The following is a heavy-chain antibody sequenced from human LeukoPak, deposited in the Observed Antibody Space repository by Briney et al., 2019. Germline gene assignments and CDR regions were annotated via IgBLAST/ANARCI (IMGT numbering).Heavy chain of an antibody. J-gene: IGHJ6*04. CDR2: IYYSGST. CDR3: ARDILTVLDV. CDR1: GGSISSYY. V-gene: IGHV4-59*01. Sequence: SETLSLTCAVYGGSISSYYWSWIRQPPGKGLEWIGYIYYSGSTNYNPSLQSRVTISVDTSKNQFSLKLSSVTAADTAVYYCARDILTVLDVWGKGTTVTVSS. D-gene: IGHD3-9*01.